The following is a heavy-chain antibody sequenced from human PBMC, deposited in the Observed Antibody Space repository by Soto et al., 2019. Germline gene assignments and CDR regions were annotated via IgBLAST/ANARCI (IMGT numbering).Heavy chain of an antibody. J-gene: IGHJ4*02. D-gene: IGHD4-17*01. Sequence: SETLSLTCTVSGGSISSGGYYWSWIRQHPGKGLEWIGYIYYSGSTYYNPSLKSRVTISVDTSKNQFSLKLSSVTAADTAVYYCARRSYALYYFDYWGQGTLVTVPS. CDR2: IYYSGST. V-gene: IGHV4-31*03. CDR3: ARRSYALYYFDY. CDR1: GGSISSGGYY.